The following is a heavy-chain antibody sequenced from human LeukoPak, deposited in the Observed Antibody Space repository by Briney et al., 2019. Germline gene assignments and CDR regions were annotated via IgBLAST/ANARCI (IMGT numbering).Heavy chain of an antibody. CDR1: GFTFSSYA. D-gene: IGHD4-17*01. V-gene: IGHV3-7*01. Sequence: GGSLRLSCAASGFTFSSYAMSWVRQAPGKGLEWVANIKQDGSEKYYVDSVKGRFTISRDNAKNSLYLQMNSLRAEDTAVYYCARDTVTTIFDAFDIWGQGTMVTVSS. CDR3: ARDTVTTIFDAFDI. CDR2: IKQDGSEK. J-gene: IGHJ3*02.